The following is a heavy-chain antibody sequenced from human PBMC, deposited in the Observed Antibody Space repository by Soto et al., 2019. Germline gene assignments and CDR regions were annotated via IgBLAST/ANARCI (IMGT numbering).Heavy chain of an antibody. Sequence: LRLSCAASGFTFSSYAVSWVRQAPGKGPEWISSISGSGSTIYYADSVKGRFTISRDNSKNTLYLQMSSLRAEDTALYYCAKNQERELPRVIDFWGQGTLVTVSS. CDR2: ISGSGSTI. D-gene: IGHD1-7*01. J-gene: IGHJ4*02. CDR1: GFTFSSYA. V-gene: IGHV3-23*01. CDR3: AKNQERELPRVIDF.